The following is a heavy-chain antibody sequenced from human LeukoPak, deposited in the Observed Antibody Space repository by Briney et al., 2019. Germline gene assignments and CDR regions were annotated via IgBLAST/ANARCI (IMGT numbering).Heavy chain of an antibody. D-gene: IGHD4-17*01. V-gene: IGHV3-30*02. Sequence: GGSLRLSCAASGFTFSSYGMHWVRQAPGKGLEWVAFIRYDGSNKYYADSVKGRFTISRDNSKNTLYLQMNSLRAEDTAVYYCAKDRTPKREMTTVTNFDYWGQGTLVTVSS. CDR1: GFTFSSYG. CDR2: IRYDGSNK. J-gene: IGHJ4*02. CDR3: AKDRTPKREMTTVTNFDY.